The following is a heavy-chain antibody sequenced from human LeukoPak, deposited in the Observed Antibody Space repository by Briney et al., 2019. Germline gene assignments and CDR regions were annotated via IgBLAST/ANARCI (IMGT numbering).Heavy chain of an antibody. Sequence: SETLSLTCTVSGGSISSYYWSWIRQPAGKGLEWIGRIYTSGSTSYNPSLKSRVTMSVDTSKNQFSLKLSSVTAADTAVYYCARDHGYSGYDSPYYYGMDVWGQGTTVTVSS. V-gene: IGHV4-4*07. CDR3: ARDHGYSGYDSPYYYGMDV. CDR2: IYTSGST. D-gene: IGHD5-12*01. J-gene: IGHJ6*02. CDR1: GGSISSYY.